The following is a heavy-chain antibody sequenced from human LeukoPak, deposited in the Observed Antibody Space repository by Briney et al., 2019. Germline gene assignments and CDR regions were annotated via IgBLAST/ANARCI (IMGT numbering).Heavy chain of an antibody. Sequence: ASMKVSCKASGYTFTSYYMHWVRQAPGQGLEWMGIINPSGGSTSYAQKFQGRVTMTRDTSTSTVYMELSSLRSEDTAVYYCARESRGGYYFDYWGQGTLVTVSS. V-gene: IGHV1-46*01. CDR1: GYTFTSYY. J-gene: IGHJ4*02. D-gene: IGHD3-16*01. CDR3: ARESRGGYYFDY. CDR2: INPSGGST.